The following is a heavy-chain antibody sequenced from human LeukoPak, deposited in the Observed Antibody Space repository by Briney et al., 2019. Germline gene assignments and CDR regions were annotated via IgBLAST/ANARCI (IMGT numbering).Heavy chain of an antibody. J-gene: IGHJ3*02. V-gene: IGHV4-59*01. CDR3: ARGKVTTSAFDI. CDR1: GGSISSYY. Sequence: PSETLSLTCTVSGGSISSYYWSWIRQPPGKGLDWIGYIYYSGSTNYNPSLKSRVTISVDTSKNQFSLKLSSVTAADTAVYYCARGKVTTSAFDIWGQGTMVTVSS. CDR2: IYYSGST. D-gene: IGHD4-17*01.